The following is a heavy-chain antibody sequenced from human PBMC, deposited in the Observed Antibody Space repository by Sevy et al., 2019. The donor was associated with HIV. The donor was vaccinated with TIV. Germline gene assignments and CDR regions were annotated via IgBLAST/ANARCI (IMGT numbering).Heavy chain of an antibody. D-gene: IGHD6-19*01. V-gene: IGHV3-23*01. Sequence: GESLKISCAASGFTFSSYAMSWVRQAPGKGLEWVSAISGSGGSTYYADSVKGRFTISRDNSKNTLYLQMNSLRAEDTAVYYCAKDPEEQWLVILYYFDYWGQGTLVTVSS. CDR1: GFTFSSYA. CDR2: ISGSGGST. J-gene: IGHJ4*02. CDR3: AKDPEEQWLVILYYFDY.